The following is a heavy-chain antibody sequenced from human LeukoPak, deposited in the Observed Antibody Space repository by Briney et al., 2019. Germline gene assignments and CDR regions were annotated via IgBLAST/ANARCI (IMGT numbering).Heavy chain of an antibody. Sequence: GGSLRLSCAASGFTFSSYAMSWVRQAPGKGLEWVSAISGSGGSTYYADSVKGRFTISRDNSKNTLYLQMNSLRAEDTAVYYCANRGGRYSSGWRNVRFDYWGRGTLVTVSS. D-gene: IGHD6-19*01. J-gene: IGHJ4*02. V-gene: IGHV3-23*01. CDR2: ISGSGGST. CDR1: GFTFSSYA. CDR3: ANRGGRYSSGWRNVRFDY.